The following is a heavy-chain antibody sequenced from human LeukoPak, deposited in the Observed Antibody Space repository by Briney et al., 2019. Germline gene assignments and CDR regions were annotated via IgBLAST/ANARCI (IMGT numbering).Heavy chain of an antibody. CDR1: GGSISSGDYY. J-gene: IGHJ4*02. CDR2: IYYRGST. CDR3: AAQPSSGWKYYFDY. V-gene: IGHV4-61*08. Sequence: PSETLSLTCTVSGGSISSGDYYWSWIRQPPGKGLEWIGYIYYRGSTNYNPSLKSRVTISVDTSKNQFSLKLSSVTAADTAVYYCAAQPSSGWKYYFDYWGQGTLVTVSS. D-gene: IGHD6-19*01.